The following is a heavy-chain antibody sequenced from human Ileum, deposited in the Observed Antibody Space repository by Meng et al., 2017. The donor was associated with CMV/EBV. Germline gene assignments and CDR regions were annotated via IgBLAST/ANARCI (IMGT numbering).Heavy chain of an antibody. V-gene: IGHV3-48*04. CDR1: GFTFSSYS. Sequence: GGSLRLSCAASGFTFSSYSMNWVRQAPGKGLEWVSYISSSSSTIYYADSVKGRFTISRDNAKNSLYLQMNSLRAEDTAVYYCARLVVPAASKYYYYYYGMDVWGQGTTVTVSS. CDR2: ISSSSSTI. CDR3: ARLVVPAASKYYYYYYGMDV. D-gene: IGHD2-2*01. J-gene: IGHJ6*02.